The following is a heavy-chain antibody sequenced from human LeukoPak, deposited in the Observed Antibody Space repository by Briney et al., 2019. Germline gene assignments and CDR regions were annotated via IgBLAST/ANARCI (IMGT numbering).Heavy chain of an antibody. J-gene: IGHJ4*02. D-gene: IGHD3-3*01. CDR3: VRAKITIFGVAIISYYFDY. CDR2: INWNGGST. Sequence: PGGSLRLSCAASGFTFDDYGMSWVRQAPGKGLEWVSGINWNGGSTVYADSVKGRFTISRDNAKNSLYLQMNSLRAEDTALYYCVRAKITIFGVAIISYYFDYWVQGTLVTVSS. V-gene: IGHV3-20*04. CDR1: GFTFDDYG.